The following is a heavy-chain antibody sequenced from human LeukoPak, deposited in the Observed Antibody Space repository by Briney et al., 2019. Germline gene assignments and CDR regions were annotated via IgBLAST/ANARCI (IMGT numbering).Heavy chain of an antibody. CDR2: ISSSGSTI. V-gene: IGHV3-11*04. Sequence: GGSLRLSFAASGFTFSDYYMSWIRQAPGKGLEWVSYISSSGSTIYYADSVKGRFTISRDNAKNSLYLQMNSLRAEDTAVYYCAKAYCERAYCSSTSCCSYYYYYMDVWGKGTTVTVSS. CDR3: AKAYCERAYCSSTSCCSYYYYYMDV. D-gene: IGHD2-2*01. CDR1: GFTFSDYY. J-gene: IGHJ6*03.